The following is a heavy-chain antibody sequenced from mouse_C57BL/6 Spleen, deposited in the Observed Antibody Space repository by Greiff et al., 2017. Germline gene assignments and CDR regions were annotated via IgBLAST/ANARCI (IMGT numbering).Heavy chain of an antibody. Sequence: QVQLQQPGPELVKPGASVKLSCKASGYTFTSYWMHWVKQRPGQGLEWIGNINPSNGGTNYNEKFKSKATLTVDKSSSTAYMQLSSLTSEDSAVYYCARDDREVYYYAMDDWGQGTSVTVSS. CDR3: ARDDREVYYYAMDD. CDR2: INPSNGGT. V-gene: IGHV1-53*01. J-gene: IGHJ4*01. D-gene: IGHD2-3*01. CDR1: GYTFTSYW.